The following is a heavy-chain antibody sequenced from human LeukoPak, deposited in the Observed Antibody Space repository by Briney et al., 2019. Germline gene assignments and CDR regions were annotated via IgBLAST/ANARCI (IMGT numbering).Heavy chain of an antibody. D-gene: IGHD2-2*01. V-gene: IGHV3-49*03. Sequence: GGSLRLSCAASGFTFSSYWMTWFRQAPGKGLEWVGFIRSKDYGGTTEYAASAKGRFTISRDDSKSIAYLQMNSLKTEDTAVYYCTRGKGDQGWYWGQGTLVTVSS. CDR2: IRSKDYGGTT. CDR1: GFTFSSYW. CDR3: TRGKGDQGWY. J-gene: IGHJ4*02.